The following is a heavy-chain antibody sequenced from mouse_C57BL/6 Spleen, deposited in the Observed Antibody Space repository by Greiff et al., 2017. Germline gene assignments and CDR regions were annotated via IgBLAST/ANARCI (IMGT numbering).Heavy chain of an antibody. V-gene: IGHV1-53*01. CDR1: GYTFTSYW. CDR3: ARDGYFSLYAMDY. J-gene: IGHJ4*01. Sequence: QVQLQQPGTELVKPGASVKLSCKASGYTFTSYWMHWVKQRPGQGLEWIGNINPSNGGTNYNEKFKSKATLTVDKSYRTAYMKLSSLTSEDSAVYYCARDGYFSLYAMDYWGQGTSVTVSS. D-gene: IGHD2-3*01. CDR2: INPSNGGT.